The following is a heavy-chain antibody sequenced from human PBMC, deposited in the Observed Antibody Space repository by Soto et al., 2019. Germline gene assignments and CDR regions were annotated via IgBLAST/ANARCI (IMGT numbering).Heavy chain of an antibody. CDR2: IRSEAYGGTP. J-gene: IGHJ4*02. V-gene: IGHV3-49*04. D-gene: IGHD2-2*01. CDR3: ARTFAGSSSTQRQYFDY. CDR1: GFTFGDYA. Sequence: PGGSLRLSCTGSGFTFGDYAVNWVRQAPGKGLEWVGFIRSEAYGGTPEYAASAKGIFSISRDDSKSIAYLQMNSLKTEDTAVYYCARTFAGSSSTQRQYFDYRGQGPLVPASS.